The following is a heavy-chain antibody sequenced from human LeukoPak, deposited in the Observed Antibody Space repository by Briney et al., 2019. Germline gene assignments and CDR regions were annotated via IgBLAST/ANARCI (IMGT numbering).Heavy chain of an antibody. CDR2: INPNSGGT. CDR1: GYTFTSYY. Sequence: ASVKVSCKASGYTFTSYYMHWVRQAPGQGLEWMGWINPNSGGTNYAQKFQGRVTMTRDTSISTAYMELSRLRSDDTAVYYCARVPNYGDYARYFDLWGRGTLVTVSS. V-gene: IGHV1-2*02. CDR3: ARVPNYGDYARYFDL. D-gene: IGHD4-17*01. J-gene: IGHJ2*01.